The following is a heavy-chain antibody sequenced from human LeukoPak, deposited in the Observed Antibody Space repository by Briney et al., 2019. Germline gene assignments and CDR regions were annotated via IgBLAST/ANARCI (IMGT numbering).Heavy chain of an antibody. V-gene: IGHV3-23*01. CDR1: GFTFSSYA. CDR3: AKSWRWLHPNFDY. Sequence: GGSLRLSCAVSGFTFSSYAMNWVRQAPGKGLEWVSTISGDGGSTYYADSVKGRFTISRDNSKNTLYLQMNSLRAEDTAVYYCAKSWRWLHPNFDYWGQGTLVTVSS. J-gene: IGHJ4*02. CDR2: ISGDGGST. D-gene: IGHD5-24*01.